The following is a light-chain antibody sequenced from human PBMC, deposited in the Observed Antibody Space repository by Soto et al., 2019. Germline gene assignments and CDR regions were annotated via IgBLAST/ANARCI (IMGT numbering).Light chain of an antibody. CDR1: QNIGDL. Sequence: DIQMTQSPSTLSASVGDRVAITCRASQNIGDLLAWYQLKPGEAPKLLIYKASYLETGVPSRFSGSGSGAEFTFTISSLQPGDLATYYCQHYSAVSVTFGQATKVDIK. J-gene: IGKJ1*01. V-gene: IGKV1-5*03. CDR2: KAS. CDR3: QHYSAVSVT.